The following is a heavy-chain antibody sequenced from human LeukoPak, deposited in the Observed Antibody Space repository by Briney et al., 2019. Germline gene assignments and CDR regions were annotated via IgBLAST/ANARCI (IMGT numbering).Heavy chain of an antibody. D-gene: IGHD6-6*01. CDR2: ISHSGST. CDR1: GGSFSGYY. CDR3: ARARLGQQLVWSHNYYYYMDV. Sequence: SETLSLTCAVYGGSFSGYYWSWIRQPPGKGLEWIGEISHSGSTNYNPSLKSRVTISVDTSKNQFSLKLSSVTAADTAVYYCARARLGQQLVWSHNYYYYMDVWGKGTTVTVSS. V-gene: IGHV4-34*01. J-gene: IGHJ6*03.